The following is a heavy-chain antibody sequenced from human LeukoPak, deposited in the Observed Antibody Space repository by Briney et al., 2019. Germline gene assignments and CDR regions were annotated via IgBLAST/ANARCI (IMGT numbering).Heavy chain of an antibody. V-gene: IGHV4-30-2*03. J-gene: IGHJ6*03. CDR1: GVSISRGGYS. CDR3: ARHKDYYYSYMDV. CDR2: IYHSGRT. Sequence: PSETLSLTCAVSGVSISRGGYSWTWIRQPPGKGLEWIGYIYHSGRTYYNPSLTSRVTISVDTSKNQFSLKLSSVTAADTAVYYCARHKDYYYSYMDVWGKGTTVTISS.